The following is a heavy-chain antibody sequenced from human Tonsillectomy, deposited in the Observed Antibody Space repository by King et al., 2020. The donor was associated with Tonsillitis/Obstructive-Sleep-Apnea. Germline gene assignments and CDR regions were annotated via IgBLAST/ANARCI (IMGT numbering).Heavy chain of an antibody. J-gene: IGHJ4*02. Sequence: VQLVQSGAEVKKPGASVKVSCKASGDTFTGYYMHWVRQAPGQGLEWMGWINPNSGGTNYAQKFQGWVTMTRDTSISTAYMELSRLRSDDTAEYYCARAQYYYDSSGYFDYWGQGTLVTVSS. CDR3: ARAQYYYDSSGYFDY. CDR1: GDTFTGYY. CDR2: INPNSGGT. V-gene: IGHV1-2*04. D-gene: IGHD3-22*01.